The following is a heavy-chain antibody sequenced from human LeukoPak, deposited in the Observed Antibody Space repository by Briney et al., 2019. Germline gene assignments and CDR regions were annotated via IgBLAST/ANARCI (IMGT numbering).Heavy chain of an antibody. V-gene: IGHV3-74*01. CDR1: GFTFSGFY. J-gene: IGHJ3*02. Sequence: GGSLGLSCVVSGFTFSGFYIHWVRHAPGKGVVWVPHINWDGSVTTYADSVRGRFTISRDNAKNTLYLQMDSLRAEHTAVYYCSIVGYSHTFYICGQGTVVTVSS. D-gene: IGHD2-15*01. CDR2: INWDGSVT. CDR3: SIVGYSHTFYI.